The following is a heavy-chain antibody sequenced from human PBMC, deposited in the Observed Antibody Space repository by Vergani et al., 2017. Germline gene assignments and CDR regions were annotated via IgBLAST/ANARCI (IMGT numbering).Heavy chain of an antibody. D-gene: IGHD5-24*01. J-gene: IGHJ4*02. CDR2: ISPYNHKT. Sequence: QVHLVQSGAEVKKPGASVKVSCKTSGYTFVNHPITWVRQAPGQGLEWMGWISPYNHKTLYSQKVEGRVTMTSDTSSSTVFLELRRLTSDDTAIYYCARSQMATNDFDLWGQGTLVTVSS. CDR3: ARSQMATNDFDL. V-gene: IGHV1-18*04. CDR1: GYTFVNHP.